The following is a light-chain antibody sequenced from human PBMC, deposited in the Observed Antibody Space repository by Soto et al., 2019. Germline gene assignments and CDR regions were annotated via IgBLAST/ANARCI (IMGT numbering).Light chain of an antibody. Sequence: QSVLTQPPSVSGAPGQRVTISCTGSSSNIGAGYDVHWYQRLPGTAPKLLMYVNNNRASGVPDRSSGSKSGTSASLAITGLEAEDESEYYCQSYDRSLSGSVFGGGTKLTVL. CDR1: SSNIGAGYD. CDR3: QSYDRSLSGSV. J-gene: IGLJ2*01. CDR2: VNN. V-gene: IGLV1-40*01.